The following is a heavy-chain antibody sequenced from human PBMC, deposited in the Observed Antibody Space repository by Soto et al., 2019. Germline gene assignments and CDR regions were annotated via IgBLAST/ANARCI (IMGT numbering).Heavy chain of an antibody. CDR3: ASTLRPNYYDSRGPSLDV. V-gene: IGHV1-18*04. CDR1: GYTFTSYG. D-gene: IGHD3-22*01. CDR2: ISAYNGNT. J-gene: IGHJ6*02. Sequence: ASVKVSCKASGYTFTSYGIRWVRQAPGQGLEWMGWISAYNGNTNYAQKLQGRVTMTTDTSTSTAYMELRSLRSDDTAVYYCASTLRPNYYDSRGPSLDVWGQGTTVTV.